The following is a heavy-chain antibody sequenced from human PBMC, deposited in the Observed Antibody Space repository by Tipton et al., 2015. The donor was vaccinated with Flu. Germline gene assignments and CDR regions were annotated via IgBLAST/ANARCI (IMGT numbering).Heavy chain of an antibody. Sequence: TLSLTCTVSGGSISSSSYYWGWIRQPPGKGLEWIGSIYYSGSTYYNPSLKSRVTISVDTSKNQFSLKLSSVTAADTAVYYCAIPRYCSGGSCYTQIDYWGQGTRVTVSS. J-gene: IGHJ4*02. CDR3: AIPRYCSGGSCYTQIDY. CDR2: IYYSGST. CDR1: GGSISSSSYY. V-gene: IGHV4-39*07. D-gene: IGHD2-15*01.